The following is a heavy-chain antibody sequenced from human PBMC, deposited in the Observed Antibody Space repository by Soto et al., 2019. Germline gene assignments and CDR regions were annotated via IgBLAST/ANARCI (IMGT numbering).Heavy chain of an antibody. J-gene: IGHJ1*01. CDR1: GGSFSGYY. CDR3: ASLPGIAAAGTRHGEYFQH. CDR2: INHSGST. V-gene: IGHV4-34*01. Sequence: PSETLSLTCAVYGGSFSGYYWSWIRQPPGKGLEWIGEINHSGSTNYNPSLKSRVTISVDTSKNQFSLKLSSVTAADTAVYYCASLPGIAAAGTRHGEYFQHWGQGTLVTVSS. D-gene: IGHD6-13*01.